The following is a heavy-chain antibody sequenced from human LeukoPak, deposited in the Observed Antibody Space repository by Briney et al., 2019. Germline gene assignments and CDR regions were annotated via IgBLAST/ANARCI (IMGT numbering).Heavy chain of an antibody. CDR3: ARDVEGGYCSSTSCYGGNWFDP. CDR2: INPNSGGT. J-gene: IGHJ5*02. D-gene: IGHD2-2*01. Sequence: GASVKVSCKASGYTFTGYYMRWVRQAPGQGLEWMGWINPNSGGTNYAQKFQGRVTMTRDTSISTAYMELSRLRSDDTAVYYCARDVEGGYCSSTSCYGGNWFDPSGQGTLVTVSS. V-gene: IGHV1-2*02. CDR1: GYTFTGYY.